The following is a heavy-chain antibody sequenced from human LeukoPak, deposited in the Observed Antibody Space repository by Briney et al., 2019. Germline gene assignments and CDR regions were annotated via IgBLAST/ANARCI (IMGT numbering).Heavy chain of an antibody. J-gene: IGHJ4*02. V-gene: IGHV1-18*01. CDR1: GYTFTSYG. Sequence: VSVKVSCKTSGYTFTSYGISWVRQAPGQGLEWMGWISAYNGNTNYAQKLQGRVTMTTDTSTSTAYMELRSLRSDDTAVYYCARKDYGSGSYYYFDYWGQGTLVTVSS. D-gene: IGHD3-10*01. CDR2: ISAYNGNT. CDR3: ARKDYGSGSYYYFDY.